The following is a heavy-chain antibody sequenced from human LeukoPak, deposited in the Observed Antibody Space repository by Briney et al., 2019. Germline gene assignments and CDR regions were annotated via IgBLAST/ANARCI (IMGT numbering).Heavy chain of an antibody. D-gene: IGHD2-2*01. V-gene: IGHV3-23*01. CDR2: ISGGGTST. Sequence: PGGSLRLSCAASGFAFSTYAMSWVRQAPGKGLQWVSAISGGGTSTYYADSVRGRFTISRDNSKNTLYLQMNSLRAGDTAVYYCARDGGSTSLVFDYWGQGTLVTVSS. CDR1: GFAFSTYA. CDR3: ARDGGSTSLVFDY. J-gene: IGHJ4*02.